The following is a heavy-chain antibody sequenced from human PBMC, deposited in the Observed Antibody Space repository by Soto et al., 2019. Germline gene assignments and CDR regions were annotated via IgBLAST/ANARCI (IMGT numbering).Heavy chain of an antibody. Sequence: GGSLRLSCAASGFTFSSYGMHWVRQAPGKGLEWVAVISYDGSNKYYADSVKGRFTISRDNSKNTLYLQMNSLRAEDTAVYYCAKGQINSGSSYWGQGTLVTVSS. CDR1: GFTFSSYG. V-gene: IGHV3-30*18. CDR2: ISYDGSNK. D-gene: IGHD1-26*01. CDR3: AKGQINSGSSY. J-gene: IGHJ4*02.